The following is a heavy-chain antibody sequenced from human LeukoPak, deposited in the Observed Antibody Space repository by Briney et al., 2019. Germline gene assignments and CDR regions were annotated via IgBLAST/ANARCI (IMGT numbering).Heavy chain of an antibody. CDR3: ARGVGIVSTISKKHFDD. Sequence: GASVKVSRKASEYTFTSYDINWVRQATGQGLEWMGWMNPNSGNTGYAQKFQGRVTMTRNTSINTAYMELSSLRSEDTAIYYCARGVGIVSTISKKHFDDWGQGTLVTVSS. J-gene: IGHJ4*02. D-gene: IGHD5/OR15-5a*01. V-gene: IGHV1-8*01. CDR1: EYTFTSYD. CDR2: MNPNSGNT.